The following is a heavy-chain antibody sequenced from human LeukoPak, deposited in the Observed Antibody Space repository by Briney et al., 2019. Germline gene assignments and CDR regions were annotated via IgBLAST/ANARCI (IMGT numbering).Heavy chain of an antibody. CDR1: GYTFTSYG. Sequence: ASVKVSCKASGYTFTSYGISWVRQAPGQGLEWMGWISAYNGNTNYAQKLQGRVTMTTDTSTSTAYMELRSLRSDDTAVYYCAREAVNLYCSSTSCHDFDYWGQGTLVTVSS. D-gene: IGHD2-2*01. CDR3: AREAVNLYCSSTSCHDFDY. J-gene: IGHJ4*02. V-gene: IGHV1-18*01. CDR2: ISAYNGNT.